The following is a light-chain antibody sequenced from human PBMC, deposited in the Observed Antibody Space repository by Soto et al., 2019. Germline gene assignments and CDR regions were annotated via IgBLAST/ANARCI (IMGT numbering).Light chain of an antibody. CDR1: QSVSSSY. Sequence: EIGLTQSPGNLSLSPLEIATLSFMASQSVSSSYLAWYQQKPGQAPRLIIYGASIRATGIPDRFSGSGPGTDFTLTISRLDPEDFAVYYCQQYGSSPLTFGGGTKVDIK. CDR2: GAS. CDR3: QQYGSSPLT. V-gene: IGKV3-20*01. J-gene: IGKJ4*01.